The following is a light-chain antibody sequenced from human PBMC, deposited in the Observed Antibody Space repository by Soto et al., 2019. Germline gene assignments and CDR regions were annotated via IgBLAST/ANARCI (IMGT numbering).Light chain of an antibody. Sequence: QSVLTQPPSVSGAPGQRVTISCTGSSSNIGAHYDVHWYQQLPGTAPKLLIYGYINRPSGVPDRFSGSKSGTSASLAITGLQAEDEADYYCQSYDSSLSGWVFGGGTKVTVL. CDR1: SSNIGAHYD. V-gene: IGLV1-40*01. CDR2: GYI. CDR3: QSYDSSLSGWV. J-gene: IGLJ3*02.